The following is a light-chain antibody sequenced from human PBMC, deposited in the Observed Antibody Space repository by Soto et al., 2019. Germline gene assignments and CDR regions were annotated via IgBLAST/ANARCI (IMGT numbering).Light chain of an antibody. Sequence: QAVVTQPPSASGTPGQRVTISCSGSNSNIGSNTVNWYQQLPGTAPKLLIYSDNQRPSGVPDRFSGSKSGTSASLAISGLLSEDEADYYCAAWDDSLMGVFGAGTKLTVL. J-gene: IGLJ3*02. CDR3: AAWDDSLMGV. CDR2: SDN. CDR1: NSNIGSNT. V-gene: IGLV1-44*01.